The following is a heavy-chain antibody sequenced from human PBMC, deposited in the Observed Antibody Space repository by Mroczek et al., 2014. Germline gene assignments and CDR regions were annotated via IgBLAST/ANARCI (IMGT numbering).Heavy chain of an antibody. Sequence: QVQLQQWGPGLVKPSETLSLTCTVSGGSISSYYWSWIRQPPGKGLEWIGYIYYSGSTNYNPSLKSRVTISVDTSKNQFSLKLSSVTAADTAVYYCASAQLGIEETGAFDIWGQGTMVTVSS. J-gene: IGHJ3*02. CDR2: IYYSGST. CDR1: GGSISSYY. V-gene: IGHV4-59*01. CDR3: ASAQLGIEETGAFDI. D-gene: IGHD7-27*01.